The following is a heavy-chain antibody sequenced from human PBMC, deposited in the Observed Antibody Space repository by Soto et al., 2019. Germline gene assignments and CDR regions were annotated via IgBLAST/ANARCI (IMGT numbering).Heavy chain of an antibody. Sequence: GGSLRLSCAASGHIFRTRSMHWVRQAPGKGLVWVAQINGDGSTINYVDSVKDRFTISRDNAKNTLYLQMNSLRAEATAVYYWASESYYKKKTVAGGNYYSSYCMDVWGQGTPVTVSS. V-gene: IGHV3-74*01. CDR2: INGDGSTI. CDR1: GHIFRTRS. D-gene: IGHD3-10*01. CDR3: ASESYYKKKTVAGGNYYSSYCMDV. J-gene: IGHJ6*02.